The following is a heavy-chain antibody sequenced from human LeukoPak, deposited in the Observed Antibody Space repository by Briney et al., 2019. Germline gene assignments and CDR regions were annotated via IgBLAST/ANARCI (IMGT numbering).Heavy chain of an antibody. J-gene: IGHJ4*02. CDR3: ARDRRGDYLDY. V-gene: IGHV3-21*06. D-gene: IGHD4-17*01. Sequence: DSIQGRFTISRDNAENSLYLQMNSLRAEDTAVYYCARDRRGDYLDYWGQGTLVTVSS.